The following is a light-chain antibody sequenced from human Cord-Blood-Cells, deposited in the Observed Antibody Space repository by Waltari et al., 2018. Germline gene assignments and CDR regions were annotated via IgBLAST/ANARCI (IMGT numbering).Light chain of an antibody. Sequence: EIVMTQSPATLSVSPGERATLSCRASQRVSSNLAWYQQNPGQAPRLLIYGASTRATGIPARFSGSGSGTECTLTISSLQSEEFAVYYCQQYNNWPPWTFGQGTKVEIK. CDR1: QRVSSN. J-gene: IGKJ1*01. V-gene: IGKV3-15*01. CDR3: QQYNNWPPWT. CDR2: GAS.